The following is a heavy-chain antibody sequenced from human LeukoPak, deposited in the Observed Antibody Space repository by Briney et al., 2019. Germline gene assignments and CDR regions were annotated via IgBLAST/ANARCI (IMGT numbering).Heavy chain of an antibody. J-gene: IGHJ4*02. CDR2: IYTSGST. V-gene: IGHV4-4*07. CDR3: ARDIGVGVVPAANIFDY. Sequence: PSETLSLTCTVSGGSISSYYWSWIRQPAGEGLEWIGRIYTSGSTNYNPSLKSRVTMSVDTSKNQFSLKLSSVTAADTAVYYCARDIGVGVVPAANIFDYWGQGTLVTVSS. D-gene: IGHD2-2*01. CDR1: GGSISSYY.